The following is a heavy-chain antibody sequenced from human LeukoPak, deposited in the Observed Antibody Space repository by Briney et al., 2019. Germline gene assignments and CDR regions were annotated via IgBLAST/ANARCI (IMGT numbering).Heavy chain of an antibody. CDR1: GGSVSSGNCY. CDR3: ARDVPGLGSGTIRLYYFDS. Sequence: SETLSLTCTVSGGSVSSGNCYWSWIRQPAAKALEWIGRIHTSGSTKYNPSLKSRVAISVDTSKNQFSLKLSSVTAADTAVYFCARDVPGLGSGTIRLYYFDSWGQGTLVTVSS. V-gene: IGHV4-61*02. D-gene: IGHD3-10*01. J-gene: IGHJ4*02. CDR2: IHTSGST.